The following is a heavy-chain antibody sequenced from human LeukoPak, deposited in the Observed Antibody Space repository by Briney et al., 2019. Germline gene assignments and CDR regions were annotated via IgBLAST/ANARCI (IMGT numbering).Heavy chain of an antibody. CDR1: GGSISSSSYY. J-gene: IGHJ4*02. CDR2: IYHSGST. V-gene: IGHV4-39*07. Sequence: SETLSLTCTVSGGSISSSSYYWGWIRQPPGKGLEWIGYIYHSGSTNYNPSLKSRVTISVDTSKNQFSLKLSSVTAADTAAYYCARLETSSGSLSYFDYWGQGTLVTVSS. D-gene: IGHD6-19*01. CDR3: ARLETSSGSLSYFDY.